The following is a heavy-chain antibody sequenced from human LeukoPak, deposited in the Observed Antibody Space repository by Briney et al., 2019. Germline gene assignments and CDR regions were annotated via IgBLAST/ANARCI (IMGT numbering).Heavy chain of an antibody. J-gene: IGHJ6*02. CDR3: ARDAGYYGSGSYATYYYYYGMDV. Sequence: GGSLRLSCAASGFTFSSYWMHWVRQAPGKGLVWVSRINSDGSSTSYADSVKGRFTISRDNSKNTLYLQMNSLRAEDTAVYYCARDAGYYGSGSYATYYYYYGMDVWGQGTTVTVSS. CDR1: GFTFSSYW. V-gene: IGHV3-74*01. D-gene: IGHD3-10*01. CDR2: INSDGSST.